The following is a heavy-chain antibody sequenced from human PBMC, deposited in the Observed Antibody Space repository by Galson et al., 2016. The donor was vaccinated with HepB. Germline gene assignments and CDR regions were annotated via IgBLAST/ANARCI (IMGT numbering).Heavy chain of an antibody. CDR1: GYTFRNYV. Sequence: SVKVSCKASGYTFRNYVISWVRQAPGQGLEWMGGIIPMFGTPYYAHNFRGRVTINADESTSTGYMALSSLRSEDTAVYYCARSAPSGLNHHYYYGMDVWGQRPTVTFSS. CDR3: ARSAPSGLNHHYYYGMDV. CDR2: IIPMFGTP. V-gene: IGHV1-69*13. J-gene: IGHJ6*02. D-gene: IGHD6-13*01.